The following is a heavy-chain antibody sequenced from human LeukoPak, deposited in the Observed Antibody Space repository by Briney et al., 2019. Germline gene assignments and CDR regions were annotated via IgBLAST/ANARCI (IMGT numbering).Heavy chain of an antibody. CDR3: AKAHSSGFDY. J-gene: IGHJ4*02. CDR1: GFTFDDYT. V-gene: IGHV3-43*01. D-gene: IGHD6-19*01. Sequence: GGSLRLSCAASGFTFDDYTMHWVRQAPGKGLEWVSLISWDGDSTYYADSVKGRFTISRDNSKNSLYLQMNSLRAEDTALYYCAKAHSSGFDYWGQGTLVTVSS. CDR2: ISWDGDST.